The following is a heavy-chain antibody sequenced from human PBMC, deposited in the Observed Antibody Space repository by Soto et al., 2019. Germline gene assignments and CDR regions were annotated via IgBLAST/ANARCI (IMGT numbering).Heavy chain of an antibody. D-gene: IGHD2-8*01. J-gene: IGHJ5*01. V-gene: IGHV3-23*01. CDR1: SISFNTYG. CDR3: ARKWLSEGWFGY. Sequence: PGGNLGLSCAASSISFNTYGVTWVRQAPGKGLEWVSTVTVTGGSTYYADSVKGRFTISRDRSNYTVSLLLNSLRVEDTAIYYCARKWLSEGWFGYWG. CDR2: VTVTGGST.